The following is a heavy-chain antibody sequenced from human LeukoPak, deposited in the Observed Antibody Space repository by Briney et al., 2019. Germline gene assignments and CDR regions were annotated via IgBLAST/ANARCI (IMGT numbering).Heavy chain of an antibody. CDR3: ARALVGAIDAFDI. CDR1: GFTFDDYG. V-gene: IGHV3-21*01. J-gene: IGHJ3*02. D-gene: IGHD1-26*01. CDR2: ISSSSSYI. Sequence: GGSLRLSCAASGFTFDDYGMNWVRQAPGKGLEWVSSISSSSSYIYYADSVKGRFTISRDNAKNSLYLQMNSLRAEDTAVYYCARALVGAIDAFDIWGQGTMVTVSS.